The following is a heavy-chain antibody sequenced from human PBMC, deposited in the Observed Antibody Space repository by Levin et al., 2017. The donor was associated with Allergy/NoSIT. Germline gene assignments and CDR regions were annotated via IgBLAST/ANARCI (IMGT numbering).Heavy chain of an antibody. D-gene: IGHD5-24*01. CDR3: ARGMATIIDY. CDR1: GGSISSYY. CDR2: IYYSGST. Sequence: MPSETLSLTCTASGGSISSYYWSWIRQPPGKGLEWIGYIYYSGSTNYNPSLKSRVTISVDTSKNQFSLKLSSVTAADTAVYYCARGMATIIDYWGQGTLVTVSS. J-gene: IGHJ4*02. V-gene: IGHV4-59*01.